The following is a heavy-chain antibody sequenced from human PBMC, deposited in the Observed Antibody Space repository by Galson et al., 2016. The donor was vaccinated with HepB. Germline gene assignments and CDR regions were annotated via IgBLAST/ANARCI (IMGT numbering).Heavy chain of an antibody. J-gene: IGHJ4*02. CDR3: ARDDDYVWGTYRYTRTVPQYYFDY. CDR1: GFTFSSYA. V-gene: IGHV3-30-3*01. D-gene: IGHD3-16*02. CDR2: ISFDGSNN. Sequence: SLRLSCAASGFTFSSYAMHWVRQAPGKGLEWVAVISFDGSNNFYADSVKGRFTISRDNSKNTLYLQMNSLRAEDTAVYYCARDDDYVWGTYRYTRTVPQYYFDYWGQGNLVTVSS.